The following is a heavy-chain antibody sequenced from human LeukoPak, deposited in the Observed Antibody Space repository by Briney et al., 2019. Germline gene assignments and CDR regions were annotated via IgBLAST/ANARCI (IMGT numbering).Heavy chain of an antibody. J-gene: IGHJ4*02. CDR3: ARIAAGYSGYDGGDY. V-gene: IGHV1-69*01. CDR1: GGAFSSYA. Sequence: SVKVSCKASGGAFSSYAISWVRQAPGQGLEWMGGIIPIFGTANYAQKFQGRVTITADESTSTAYMELSSLRSEDTAVYYCARIAAGYSGYDGGDYWGQGTLVTVSS. D-gene: IGHD5-12*01. CDR2: IIPIFGTA.